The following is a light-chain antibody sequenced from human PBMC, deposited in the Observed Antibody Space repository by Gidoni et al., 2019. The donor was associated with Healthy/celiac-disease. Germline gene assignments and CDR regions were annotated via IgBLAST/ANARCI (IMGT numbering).Light chain of an antibody. CDR3: QQGYSTSWT. CDR2: AAS. J-gene: IGKJ1*01. CDR1: QSISSY. Sequence: DIQMTQSPSSLSASVGDRVTITCRASQSISSYLNWYQQKPGKAPKLLIYAASSLQSGVPSRFSGSGSGTDFTLTISILQPEDFATYYCQQGYSTSWTFGQGTKVEIK. V-gene: IGKV1-39*01.